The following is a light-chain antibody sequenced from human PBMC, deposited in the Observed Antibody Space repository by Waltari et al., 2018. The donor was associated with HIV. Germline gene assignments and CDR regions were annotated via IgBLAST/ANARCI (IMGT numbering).Light chain of an antibody. CDR3: AAWDDSLSGFYV. Sequence: QSVLTQPPSASGTPGQMVTIRCSGSSFNIGSNFVYWYQQLPGAAPKLLIYRNNQRPSGFPDRFSGSKSGTSASLAISGLRSEDEADYYCAAWDDSLSGFYVVGTGTKVTVL. J-gene: IGLJ1*01. CDR1: SFNIGSNF. V-gene: IGLV1-47*01. CDR2: RNN.